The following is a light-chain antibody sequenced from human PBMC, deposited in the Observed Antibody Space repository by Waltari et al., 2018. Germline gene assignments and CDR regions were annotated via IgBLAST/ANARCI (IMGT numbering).Light chain of an antibody. V-gene: IGKV2-30*02. Sequence: DVVMPHSHLSLPITPGQPPSSSCRSSQSLVHSDGNTYLSWYQQKPGQPPRLLIYKVSNRDSGVPDRFSGSGAGTDFTLKISRVEAEDVGVYYCGQGTHWPPYSFGQGTKVEIK. CDR2: KVS. J-gene: IGKJ2*03. CDR1: QSLVHSDGNTY. CDR3: GQGTHWPPYS.